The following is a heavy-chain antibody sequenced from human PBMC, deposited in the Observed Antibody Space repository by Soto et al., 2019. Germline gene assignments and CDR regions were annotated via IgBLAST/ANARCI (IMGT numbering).Heavy chain of an antibody. CDR1: GFTFSSYG. CDR2: ISYDGSNK. CDR3: AKGKMWDYGSNSKTYFQH. Sequence: GGSLRLSCAASGFTFSSYGMHWVRQAPGKGLEWVAVISYDGSNKYYADSVKGRFTISRDNSKNTLYLQMTSLRPEDTAVYYCAKGKMWDYGSNSKTYFQHWGPGTLVTVSS. D-gene: IGHD4-17*01. V-gene: IGHV3-30*18. J-gene: IGHJ1*01.